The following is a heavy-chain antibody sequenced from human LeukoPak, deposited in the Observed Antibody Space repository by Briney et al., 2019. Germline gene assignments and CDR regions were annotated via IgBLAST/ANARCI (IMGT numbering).Heavy chain of an antibody. CDR3: MCWGTDNH. D-gene: IGHD7-27*01. J-gene: IGHJ4*02. CDR1: GLTFRSYW. Sequence: GGSLRLSCTFSGLTFRSYWMNWVRQAPGKGLEWVANINPGGNEIRSVDSVKGRSIISRDNAKNPLDLQMSSLRVEDTAVYYCMCWGTDNHWGQGILVTVFS. V-gene: IGHV3-7*01. CDR2: INPGGNEI.